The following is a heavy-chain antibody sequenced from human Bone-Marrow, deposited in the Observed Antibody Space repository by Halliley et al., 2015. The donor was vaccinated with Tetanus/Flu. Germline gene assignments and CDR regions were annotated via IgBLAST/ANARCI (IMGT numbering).Heavy chain of an antibody. CDR2: IYSSGDT. Sequence: LECVSVIYSSGDTYYAGSVKGRFAISRDNSKNTLYLQMNSLRVEDTAVYYCASGMHYYNGMDVWGQGTTVTVPS. J-gene: IGHJ6*02. V-gene: IGHV3-53*01. CDR3: ASGMHYYNGMDV. D-gene: IGHD1-1*01.